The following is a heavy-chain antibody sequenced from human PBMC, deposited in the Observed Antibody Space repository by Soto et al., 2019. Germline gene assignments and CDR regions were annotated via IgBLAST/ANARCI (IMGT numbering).Heavy chain of an antibody. Sequence: QVQLVESGGGVVQPGRSLRLSCVASGFTFYNYGMHWVRQAPGKGLEWVAAIWPDGDIEHYPDSVKGRFTISRDNSRNXLYLQMTGLRAEDTAMYYCAKVGIVATTQMGWFDPWGQGTLVIVSS. CDR1: GFTFYNYG. V-gene: IGHV3-33*06. J-gene: IGHJ5*02. CDR2: IWPDGDIE. CDR3: AKVGIVATTQMGWFDP. D-gene: IGHD1-26*01.